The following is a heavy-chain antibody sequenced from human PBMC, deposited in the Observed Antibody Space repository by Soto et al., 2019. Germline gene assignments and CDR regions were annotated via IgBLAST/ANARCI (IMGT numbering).Heavy chain of an antibody. D-gene: IGHD3-16*01. CDR1: GDSIRDYY. Sequence: SSETLSLTCFVSGDSIRDYYWSWIRQPVGKGLQWVGRIYSTGNSNENPSLKSRVSLSVDTSKNQFSLRLRSVTAADTAVYYCAREGLGFDFWGPGALVTVSS. J-gene: IGHJ4*02. CDR2: IYSTGNS. V-gene: IGHV4-4*07. CDR3: AREGLGFDF.